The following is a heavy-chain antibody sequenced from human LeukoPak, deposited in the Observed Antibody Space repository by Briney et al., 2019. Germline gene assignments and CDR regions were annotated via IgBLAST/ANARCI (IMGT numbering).Heavy chain of an antibody. J-gene: IGHJ4*02. Sequence: GESLKISCKGSGYSFTSYWIGWVRQMPGKGLEWMAIIYPGDSDTRYSPSFQGQVTISADKSISTAYLQWSSLKASDTAMYYCATTRLYYDILTGYDYFDYWGQGTLVTVSS. CDR2: IYPGDSDT. CDR3: ATTRLYYDILTGYDYFDY. D-gene: IGHD3-9*01. CDR1: GYSFTSYW. V-gene: IGHV5-51*01.